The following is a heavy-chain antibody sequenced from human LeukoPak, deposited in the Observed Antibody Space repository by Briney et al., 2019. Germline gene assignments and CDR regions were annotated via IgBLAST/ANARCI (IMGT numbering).Heavy chain of an antibody. Sequence: GGSLRLSCAASGFTFSTYAMSWVRQAPGKGLEWVSGISGRGVSTYYADAVKGRFTIPRDNSKNMLYLQMNSLRAEDTAVYYCAKDRRDAYIGDAFDIWGQGTMVTVSS. CDR3: AKDRRDAYIGDAFDI. J-gene: IGHJ3*02. V-gene: IGHV3-23*01. D-gene: IGHD5-24*01. CDR1: GFTFSTYA. CDR2: ISGRGVST.